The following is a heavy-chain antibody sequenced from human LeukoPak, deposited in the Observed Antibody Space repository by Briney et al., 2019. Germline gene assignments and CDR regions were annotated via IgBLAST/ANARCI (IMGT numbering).Heavy chain of an antibody. CDR1: GGSISSYY. V-gene: IGHV4-59*08. D-gene: IGHD6-25*01. J-gene: IGHJ2*01. Sequence: SETLSLTCTVSGGSISSYYWSWIRQPPGKGLEWIGYIYYSGRTNYNPSLKSRVTISVDTSKNQFSLKLSSVTAADTAVYYCARQGGGFWYFDLWGRGTLVTVSS. CDR2: IYYSGRT. CDR3: ARQGGGFWYFDL.